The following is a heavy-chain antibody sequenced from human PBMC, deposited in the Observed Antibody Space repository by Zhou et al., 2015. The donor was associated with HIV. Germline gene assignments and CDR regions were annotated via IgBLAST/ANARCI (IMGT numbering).Heavy chain of an antibody. D-gene: IGHD3-22*01. V-gene: IGHV3-11*01. CDR1: GFTFSDYY. CDR3: ARVYYDSTGRVARPGMDV. Sequence: QVQLVESGGGLVKPGGSLRLSCAVSGFTFSDYYMSWIRQAPGKGLEWISYISTSGSTIYYADSVKGRFTISRDNAKNSLYLQMNSLRAEDTAVYYCARVYYDSTGRVARPGMDVWGQGDHGHRLL. CDR2: ISTSGSTI. J-gene: IGHJ6*02.